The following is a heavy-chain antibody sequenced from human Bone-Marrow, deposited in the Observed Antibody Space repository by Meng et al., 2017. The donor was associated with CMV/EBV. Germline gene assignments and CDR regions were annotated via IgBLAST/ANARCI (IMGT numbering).Heavy chain of an antibody. D-gene: IGHD6-19*01. J-gene: IGHJ6*02. V-gene: IGHV1-2*02. CDR2: INPNSDGT. CDR1: GYTFTGYY. CDR3: AVAVAGYYYYGMDV. Sequence: ASVKVSCKASGYTFTGYYMHWVRQAPGQGLEWMGWINPNSDGTNYAQKFQGRVTMTRDTSISTAYMELSRLRSDDTAVYYCAVAVAGYYYYGMDVWGQGTTVTVSS.